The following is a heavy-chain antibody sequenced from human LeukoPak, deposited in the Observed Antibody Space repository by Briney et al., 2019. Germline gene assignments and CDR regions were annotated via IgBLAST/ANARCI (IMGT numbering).Heavy chain of an antibody. CDR2: ISCGGGTI. D-gene: IGHD3-10*01. V-gene: IGHV3-11*04. Sequence: GGSLRLSCAASGFTFTDYYMSWIRQAPGKGLEWLSYISCGGGTIYYAASVKGRFTLSRDNAMNSLFLQVNSLRAEDTAVYYCARGAYGSGSYYPDYWGQGTLVTVSS. J-gene: IGHJ4*02. CDR1: GFTFTDYY. CDR3: ARGAYGSGSYYPDY.